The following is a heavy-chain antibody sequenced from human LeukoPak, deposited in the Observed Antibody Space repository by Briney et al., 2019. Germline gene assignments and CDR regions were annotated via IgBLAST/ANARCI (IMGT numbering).Heavy chain of an antibody. CDR3: ARDLGQYYDTSDNWFDP. CDR2: ISSSSTTI. D-gene: IGHD3-22*01. J-gene: IGHJ5*02. V-gene: IGHV3-48*01. CDR1: GFTFSNYS. Sequence: PGGSLRLSCAASGFTFSNYSMMWVRQAPGKGLEGVSYISSSSTTIHYEDSVKGRFTSSRDKAKNTLHLQINSLRAEDTAVYYCARDLGQYYDTSDNWFDPWGQGTLVTVSS.